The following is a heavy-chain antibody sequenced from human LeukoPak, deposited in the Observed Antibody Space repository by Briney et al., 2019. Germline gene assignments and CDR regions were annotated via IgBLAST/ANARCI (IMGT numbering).Heavy chain of an antibody. D-gene: IGHD5-12*01. CDR1: GGSFSGYC. CDR2: INHSGST. CDR3: SIVATISGWDYFDY. J-gene: IGHJ4*02. V-gene: IGHV4-34*01. Sequence: SETLSLTCAVYGGSFSGYCWSWIRQPPGKGLEWIGEINHSGSTNYNPSLKSRVTISVDTSKNQFSLRLSSVTAADTAVYYCSIVATISGWDYFDYWGQGTLVTVSS.